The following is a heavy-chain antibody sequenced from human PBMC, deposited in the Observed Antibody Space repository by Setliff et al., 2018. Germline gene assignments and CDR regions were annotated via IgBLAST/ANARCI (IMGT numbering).Heavy chain of an antibody. CDR1: GFTFSNSW. V-gene: IGHV3-7*01. J-gene: IGHJ4*02. CDR2: IKQDGSEK. Sequence: GGSLRLSCAASGFTFSNSWMSWVRQAPGKGLEWVANIKQDGSEKYYVDSVKGRFTISRDNAKNSLYLQMSSLRAEDTAVYYCARENLPYYFDYWGQGTLVTGSS. CDR3: ARENLPYYFDY.